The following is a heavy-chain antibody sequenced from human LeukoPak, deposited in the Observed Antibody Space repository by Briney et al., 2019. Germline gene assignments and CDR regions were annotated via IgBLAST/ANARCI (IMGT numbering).Heavy chain of an antibody. D-gene: IGHD3-22*01. CDR1: GFTFSAYG. Sequence: GGSLRLSCVASGFTFSAYGMTWVRQAPGKGLEWVSVITYNSDTTYYADSVKGRFTISRDNSKNTLYLQMNSLRAEDTAVYYCAKGYDSTYYHYYFMDVWGKGTTVTISS. CDR2: ITYNSDTT. V-gene: IGHV3-23*01. CDR3: AKGYDSTYYHYYFMDV. J-gene: IGHJ6*03.